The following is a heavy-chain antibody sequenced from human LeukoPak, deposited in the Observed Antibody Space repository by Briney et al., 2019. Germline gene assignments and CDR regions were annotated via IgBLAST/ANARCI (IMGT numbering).Heavy chain of an antibody. J-gene: IGHJ6*02. CDR3: ARTGGTVTAWEGYYYYYGMDV. Sequence: PSETLSLTCTVSGGSISSYYWSWIRQPPGKGLDWIGYIYYSGSTNYNPSLKSRVTISVDTSKNQFSLKLSSVTAADTAVYYCARTGGTVTAWEGYYYYYGMDVWGQGTTVTVSS. CDR2: IYYSGST. V-gene: IGHV4-59*01. D-gene: IGHD4-17*01. CDR1: GGSISSYY.